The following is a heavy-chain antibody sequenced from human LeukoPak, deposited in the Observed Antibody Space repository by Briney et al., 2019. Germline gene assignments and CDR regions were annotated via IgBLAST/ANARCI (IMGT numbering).Heavy chain of an antibody. V-gene: IGHV1-46*01. CDR3: ARERITIFGVGYIYYYYYGMDV. J-gene: IGHJ6*02. CDR1: GCTFTSYY. CDR2: INPSGGST. Sequence: ASVKVSCKASGCTFTSYYMHWVRQAPGQGLEWMGIINPSGGSTSYAQKFQGRVTMTRDTSTSTVYMELSSLRSEDTAVYYCARERITIFGVGYIYYYYYGMDVWGQGTTVTVSS. D-gene: IGHD3-3*01.